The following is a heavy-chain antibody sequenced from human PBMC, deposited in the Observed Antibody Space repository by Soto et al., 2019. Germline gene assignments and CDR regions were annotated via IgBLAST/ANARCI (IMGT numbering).Heavy chain of an antibody. Sequence: KVSCKASGGTFSKYKITWVRQAPGQGLEWMGIIYPGDSDTRYSPSLQGQVTISADKSISTAYLQWSSLKASDTAMYYCARTSAAGKYYYGMDVWGQGTTVTVSS. D-gene: IGHD6-13*01. CDR2: IYPGDSDT. CDR3: ARTSAAGKYYYGMDV. CDR1: GGTFSKYK. J-gene: IGHJ6*02. V-gene: IGHV5-51*01.